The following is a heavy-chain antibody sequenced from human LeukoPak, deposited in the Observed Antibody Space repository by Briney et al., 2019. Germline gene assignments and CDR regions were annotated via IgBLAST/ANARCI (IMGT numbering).Heavy chain of an antibody. J-gene: IGHJ4*02. D-gene: IGHD6-19*01. CDR2: IIPIFGIA. CDR1: GGTFSSYA. V-gene: IGHV1-69*04. CDR3: ASDAGIAVAGRSLGGY. Sequence: SVKVSCKASGGTFSSYAISWVRQDPGQGLEWMGRIIPIFGIANYAQKFQGRVTITADKSTSTAYMELSSLRSEDTAVYYCASDAGIAVAGRSLGGYWGQGTLVTVSS.